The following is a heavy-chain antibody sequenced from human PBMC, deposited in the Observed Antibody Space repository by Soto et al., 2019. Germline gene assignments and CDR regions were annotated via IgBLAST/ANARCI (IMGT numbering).Heavy chain of an antibody. J-gene: IGHJ5*02. CDR1: GGTFSSYA. D-gene: IGHD3-10*01. CDR3: ARDRGFGDSFPLARYNWFDP. V-gene: IGHV1-69*13. Sequence: SVKVSCKASGGTFSSYAISWVRQAPGQGLEWMGGIIPIFGTANYAQKFQGGVTITADESTSTAYMELSSLRSEDTAVYYCARDRGFGDSFPLARYNWFDPWGQGTLVTVSS. CDR2: IIPIFGTA.